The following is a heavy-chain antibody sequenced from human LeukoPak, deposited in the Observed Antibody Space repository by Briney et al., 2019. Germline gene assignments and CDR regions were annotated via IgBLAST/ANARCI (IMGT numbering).Heavy chain of an antibody. J-gene: IGHJ5*02. V-gene: IGHV3-30*18. Sequence: PGRSLRLSCAASGFTFSTYGMHWVRQAPGKGLEWVAVISYDGAYKSYADSVKGRFTISRDNSKNTLYLQMNTLRAADTAVYYCAKDRPQWLPHSNCFDPWGQGTLVTVSS. CDR2: ISYDGAYK. CDR3: AKDRPQWLPHSNCFDP. D-gene: IGHD6-19*01. CDR1: GFTFSTYG.